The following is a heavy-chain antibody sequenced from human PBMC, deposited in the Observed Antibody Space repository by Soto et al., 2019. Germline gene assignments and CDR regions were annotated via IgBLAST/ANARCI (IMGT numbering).Heavy chain of an antibody. CDR2: INPNTGVT. CDR3: ARAFPNYDSSAHY. Sequence: QVQLVQSGAEVKKPGASVKVSCKASGYIFTGYYIHWVRQAPGQGLEWIGWINPNTGVTKYSQNFQGRVTMTRDTSISTGYMELSRLRSDDTALYYCARAFPNYDSSAHYWGQGTLVTVSS. D-gene: IGHD3-22*01. J-gene: IGHJ4*02. V-gene: IGHV1-2*02. CDR1: GYIFTGYY.